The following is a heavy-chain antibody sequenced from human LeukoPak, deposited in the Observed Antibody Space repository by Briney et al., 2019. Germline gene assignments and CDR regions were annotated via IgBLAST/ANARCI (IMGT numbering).Heavy chain of an antibody. CDR1: GFTFSSYA. J-gene: IGHJ4*02. CDR2: ISYDGSNK. CDR3: ARDSGDTAMVMDY. Sequence: GGSLRLSCAASGFTFSSYAMHWVRQAPGKGLEWVAVISYDGSNKYYADSVKGRFTISRDNSKNTLYLQMNSLRAEDTAVYYCARDSGDTAMVMDYWGQGTPVTVSS. D-gene: IGHD5-18*01. V-gene: IGHV3-30-3*01.